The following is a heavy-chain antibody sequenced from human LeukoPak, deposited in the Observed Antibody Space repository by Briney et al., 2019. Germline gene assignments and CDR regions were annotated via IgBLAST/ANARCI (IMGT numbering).Heavy chain of an antibody. CDR3: ARRDYYGSGLSFDY. D-gene: IGHD3-10*01. CDR1: DGSISSSSYY. Sequence: SETLSLACTVSDGSISSSSYYWGWIRQPPGKGLEWIGSIYYSGSTYYNPSLKSRVTISVDTSKNQFSLKLSSVTVADTAVYYCARRDYYGSGLSFDYWGQGTLVTVSS. CDR2: IYYSGST. V-gene: IGHV4-39*07. J-gene: IGHJ4*02.